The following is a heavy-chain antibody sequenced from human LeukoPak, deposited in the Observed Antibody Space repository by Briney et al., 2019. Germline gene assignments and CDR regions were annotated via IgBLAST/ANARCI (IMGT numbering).Heavy chain of an antibody. V-gene: IGHV1-18*01. CDR2: ISAYNGNT. D-gene: IGHD2-2*03. CDR3: ARVVDILVVPASFDY. CDR1: GYTFTSYG. Sequence: GASVKVSCKASGYTFTSYGISWVRQAPGQGLEWMGWISAYNGNTNYAQKLQGRVTMTTDTSTSTAYMELRSLRSDDTAVYYCARVVDILVVPASFDYWGQGTLVTVSS. J-gene: IGHJ4*02.